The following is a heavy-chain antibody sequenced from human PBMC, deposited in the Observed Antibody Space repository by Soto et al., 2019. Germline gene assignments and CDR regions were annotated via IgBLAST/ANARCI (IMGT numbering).Heavy chain of an antibody. D-gene: IGHD3-10*01. CDR2: ISAYNGNR. Sequence: GASVKVSCKASGYTFTSYGISWVRQAPGQGLEWMGWISAYNGNRNYAQKLQGRVTMTTDTSTSTAYMELRSLRSDDTAVYYCARVEDLRVRGTYNWFDPWGQGTLVTVSS. J-gene: IGHJ5*02. V-gene: IGHV1-18*01. CDR3: ARVEDLRVRGTYNWFDP. CDR1: GYTFTSYG.